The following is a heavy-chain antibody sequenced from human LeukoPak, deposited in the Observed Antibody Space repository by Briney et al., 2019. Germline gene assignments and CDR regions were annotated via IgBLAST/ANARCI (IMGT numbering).Heavy chain of an antibody. CDR3: ARAPYDFWSGYHPYYYYYGMDV. CDR2: ISAYNGIT. CDR1: GYTFTSYG. J-gene: IGHJ6*02. V-gene: IGHV1-18*01. Sequence: ASVKVSCKASGYTFTSYGISWVRQAPGQRLEWMGWISAYNGITNYAQKLQGRVTMTTDTSTSTAYMELRSLRSDDTAVYYCARAPYDFWSGYHPYYYYYGMDVWGQGTTVTVSS. D-gene: IGHD3-3*01.